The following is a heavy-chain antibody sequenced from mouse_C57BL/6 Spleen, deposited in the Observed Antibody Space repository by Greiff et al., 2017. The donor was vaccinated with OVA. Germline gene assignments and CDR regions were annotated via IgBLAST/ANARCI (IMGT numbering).Heavy chain of an antibody. CDR3: TKELYYYGSSLWYFDV. D-gene: IGHD1-1*01. V-gene: IGHV1-5*01. Sequence: VQLQQSGTVLARPGASVKMSCKTSGYTFTSYWMHWVKQRPGQGLEWIGAIYPGNSDTSYNQKFKGKAKLTAVTSASTAYMELSSLTNEDSAVYYCTKELYYYGSSLWYFDVWGTGTTVTVSS. CDR2: IYPGNSDT. J-gene: IGHJ1*03. CDR1: GYTFTSYW.